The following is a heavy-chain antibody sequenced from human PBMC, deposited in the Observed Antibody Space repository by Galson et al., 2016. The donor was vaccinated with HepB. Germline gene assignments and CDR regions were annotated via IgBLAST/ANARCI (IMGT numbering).Heavy chain of an antibody. Sequence: SLRLSCAASGFTLSSCRMNWVRQAPGKGLEWVSYISSTGSTIYYADSVKGRFSISRDSAKNFLYLQMSSLRDEDTAVYYCATGGAAVIITDAFDFWGQGILVTVSS. D-gene: IGHD3-22*01. CDR1: GFTLSSCR. V-gene: IGHV3-48*02. CDR2: ISSTGSTI. J-gene: IGHJ4*02. CDR3: ATGGAAVIITDAFDF.